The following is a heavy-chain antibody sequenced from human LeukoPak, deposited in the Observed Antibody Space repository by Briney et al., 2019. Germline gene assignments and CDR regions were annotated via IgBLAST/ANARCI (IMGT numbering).Heavy chain of an antibody. CDR2: IYYGGST. CDR3: ANIVNSNAWRW. Sequence: PSETLSLTCTVSGASISSSDYYWGWIRQPPGKGLEWIGTIYYGGSTYYNPSIESRVTISVDMSMNQFSLRLSSVTAADTAVYYCANIVNSNAWRWGGQGTLVTVSS. V-gene: IGHV4-39*01. CDR1: GASISSSDYY. J-gene: IGHJ4*02. D-gene: IGHD2-21*01.